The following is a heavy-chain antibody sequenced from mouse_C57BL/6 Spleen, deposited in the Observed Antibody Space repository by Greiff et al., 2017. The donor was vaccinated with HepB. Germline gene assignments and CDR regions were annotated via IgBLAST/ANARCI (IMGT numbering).Heavy chain of an antibody. V-gene: IGHV1-53*01. CDR2: INPSNGGT. CDR3: ASTTVVADYAMDY. CDR1: GYTFTSYW. J-gene: IGHJ4*01. Sequence: VQLQQSGTELVKPGASVKLSCKASGYTFTSYWMHWVKQRPGQGLEWIGNINPSNGGTNYNEKFKSKATLTVDKSSSTAYMQLSSLTSEDSAVYYCASTTVVADYAMDYWGQGTSVTVSS. D-gene: IGHD1-1*01.